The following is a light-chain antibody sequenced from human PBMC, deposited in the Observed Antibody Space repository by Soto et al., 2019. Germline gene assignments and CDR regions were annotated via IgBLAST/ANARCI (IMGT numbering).Light chain of an antibody. CDR1: QGISKS. CDR2: DAS. CDR3: QQFDDLPFT. V-gene: IGKV1-33*01. Sequence: IKMNQSPSTLSASVGDRVTITCRASQGISKSLSWYQQKPGMAPKLLIYDASNLETGVPSRFSGSGSGIDFTLTISSLQPEDFGRYYCQQFDDLPFTFGGGTKVDIK. J-gene: IGKJ4*01.